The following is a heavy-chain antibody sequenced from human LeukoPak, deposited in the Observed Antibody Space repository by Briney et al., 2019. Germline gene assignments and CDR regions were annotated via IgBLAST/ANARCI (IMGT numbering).Heavy chain of an antibody. CDR3: AKDENYDILTREDY. J-gene: IGHJ4*02. CDR2: ISGSGGST. Sequence: SGGSLRLSCAASGFTFSSYAVSWVRQAPGKGLEWVSAISGSGGSTYYADSVKGRFTISRDNSKNTLYLQMNSLRAEDTAVYYCAKDENYDILTREDYWGQGTLVTVSS. D-gene: IGHD3-9*01. CDR1: GFTFSSYA. V-gene: IGHV3-23*01.